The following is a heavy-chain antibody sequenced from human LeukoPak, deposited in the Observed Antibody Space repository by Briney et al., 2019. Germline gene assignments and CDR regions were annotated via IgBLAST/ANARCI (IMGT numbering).Heavy chain of an antibody. Sequence: GESLKISCNDSGNTFTTSLIVWVRQMPRKGLEWMGIIYPGDSDTKYSPSFQGQVTISADKSISTAYLQWSSLKASDTAIYYCARPKYSSSLAFDYWGQGTPVTVSS. V-gene: IGHV5-51*01. CDR2: IYPGDSDT. J-gene: IGHJ4*02. CDR1: GNTFTTSL. D-gene: IGHD6-6*01. CDR3: ARPKYSSSLAFDY.